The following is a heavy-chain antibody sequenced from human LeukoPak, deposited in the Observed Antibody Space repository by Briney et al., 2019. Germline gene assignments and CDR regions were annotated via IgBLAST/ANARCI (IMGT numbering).Heavy chain of an antibody. Sequence: ASVKVSCKASGYTFTSYYMHWVRQAPGQGLEWMGIINPSGGSTSYAQKFQGRLTMTRDTSTSTVYMELSSLRSEDTAVYYCARAMTTVPFGYWGQGTLVTVSS. D-gene: IGHD4-11*01. V-gene: IGHV1-46*03. J-gene: IGHJ4*02. CDR3: ARAMTTVPFGY. CDR1: GYTFTSYY. CDR2: INPSGGST.